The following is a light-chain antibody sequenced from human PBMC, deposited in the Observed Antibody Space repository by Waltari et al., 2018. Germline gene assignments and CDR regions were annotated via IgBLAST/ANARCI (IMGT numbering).Light chain of an antibody. Sequence: QSALPQPASVSGSPGQSITISCTGTSRDVGGSNYVSWHPHHPGTAPKILIFNVTKRPSGFSTRCSGSKSGNTASLTISGLQAEDEAAYYCASYTTSSTYVLFGGGTTLTVL. CDR1: SRDVGGSNY. J-gene: IGLJ2*01. V-gene: IGLV2-14*03. CDR2: NVT. CDR3: ASYTTSSTYVL.